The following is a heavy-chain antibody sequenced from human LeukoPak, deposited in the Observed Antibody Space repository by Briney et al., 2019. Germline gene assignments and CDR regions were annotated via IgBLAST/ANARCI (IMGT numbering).Heavy chain of an antibody. J-gene: IGHJ6*03. Sequence: SETLSLTCTVSGGSISSYYWSWIRQPAGKGLEWIGRIYTSGSTNYNPSLKSRVTMSVDTSKNQFSLRLSSVTAADTAVYYCARGIIAARRYYYMDVWGKGTTVTVSS. CDR1: GGSISSYY. D-gene: IGHD6-6*01. V-gene: IGHV4-4*07. CDR3: ARGIIAARRYYYMDV. CDR2: IYTSGST.